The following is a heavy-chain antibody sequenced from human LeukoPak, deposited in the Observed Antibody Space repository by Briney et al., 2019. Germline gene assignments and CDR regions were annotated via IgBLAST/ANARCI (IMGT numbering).Heavy chain of an antibody. J-gene: IGHJ6*02. CDR3: ASVADGGWRGGCYYYGMDV. V-gene: IGHV1-2*02. CDR2: INPNSGGT. CDR1: GYTFTGYY. D-gene: IGHD6-19*01. Sequence: ASVKVSCKASGYTFTGYYMHWVRQAPGQGLEWMGWINPNSGGTNYAQKFQGRVTMTRDTSISTAYMELSRLRSDDTAVYYCASVADGGWRGGCYYYGMDVWGQGTTVTVSS.